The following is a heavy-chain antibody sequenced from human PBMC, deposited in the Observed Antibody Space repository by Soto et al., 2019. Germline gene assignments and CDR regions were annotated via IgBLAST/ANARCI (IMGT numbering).Heavy chain of an antibody. CDR3: ARPSKEWLANDAFDI. CDR1: GGSISNSY. Sequence: QVQLQESGPGLVKSSETLSLTCTVSGGSISNSYWSWIRQPPGKGLEWIGFIFRTGSTNYSPSVKSRVTISVDTSKNQFSLNLRSVTAADTAVYYCARPSKEWLANDAFDIWGQGTMVTVSS. V-gene: IGHV4-59*08. D-gene: IGHD6-19*01. J-gene: IGHJ3*02. CDR2: IFRTGST.